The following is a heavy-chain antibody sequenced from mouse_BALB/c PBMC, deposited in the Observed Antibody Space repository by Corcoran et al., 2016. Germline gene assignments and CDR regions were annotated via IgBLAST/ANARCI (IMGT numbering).Heavy chain of an antibody. Sequence: QIPLVQSGPELKKPGETIKISRRASGYTFTNYGMTWVKQAPGKGLKWMGWINTYTGEPTYADDFKGRFAFSLETSASTAYLQINNLKNEDMATYFCAREPYAMDYWGQGASVTVSS. CDR3: AREPYAMDY. V-gene: IGHV9-1*02. J-gene: IGHJ4*01. CDR2: INTYTGEP. CDR1: GYTFTNYG.